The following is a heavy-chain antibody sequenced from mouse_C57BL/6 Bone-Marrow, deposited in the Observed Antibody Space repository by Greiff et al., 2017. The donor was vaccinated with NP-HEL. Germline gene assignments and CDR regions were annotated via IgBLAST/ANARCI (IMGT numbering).Heavy chain of an antibody. J-gene: IGHJ4*01. Sequence: QVHVKQPGAELVKPGASVKLSCKASGYTFTSYWMHWVKQRPGRGLEWIGRIDPNSGGTKYNEKFKSKATLTVDKPSSTAYMQLSSLTSEDSAVYYCALYYYGSSYAMDYWGQGTSVTVSS. CDR1: GYTFTSYW. CDR2: IDPNSGGT. D-gene: IGHD1-1*01. V-gene: IGHV1-72*01. CDR3: ALYYYGSSYAMDY.